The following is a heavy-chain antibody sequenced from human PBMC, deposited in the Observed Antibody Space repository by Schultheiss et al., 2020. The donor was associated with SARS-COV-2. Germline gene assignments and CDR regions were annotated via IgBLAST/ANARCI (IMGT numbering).Heavy chain of an antibody. CDR2: INPSGGST. CDR3: ARGFYSSSWYNIGYYYGMDV. CDR1: GYTFTSYY. Sequence: ASVKVSCKASGYTFTSYYMHWVRQAPGQGLEWMGIINPSGGSTSYAQKFQGRVTMTRDTSTSTVYMELSSLRSEDTAVYYCARGFYSSSWYNIGYYYGMDVWGQGTTVTVSS. V-gene: IGHV1-46*01. D-gene: IGHD6-13*01. J-gene: IGHJ6*02.